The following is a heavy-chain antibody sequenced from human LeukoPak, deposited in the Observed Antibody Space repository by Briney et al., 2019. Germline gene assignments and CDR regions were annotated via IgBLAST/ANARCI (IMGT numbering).Heavy chain of an antibody. V-gene: IGHV4-4*02. J-gene: IGHJ4*02. CDR1: GGSISSNNW. CDR3: TRAYGPHCLG. D-gene: IGHD4-17*01. Sequence: KTSGTLSLTCAVSGGSISSNNWWSWVRQPPGKGLEWIGEIYHSGSTNYSPSLKGRVTISVETSKNQLSLNLKSVTAAVTAVYYCTRAYGPHCLGWGQGTLVTVSS. CDR2: IYHSGST.